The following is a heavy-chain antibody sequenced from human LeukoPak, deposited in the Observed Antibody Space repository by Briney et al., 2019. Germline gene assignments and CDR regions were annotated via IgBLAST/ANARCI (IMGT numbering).Heavy chain of an antibody. J-gene: IGHJ4*02. D-gene: IGHD5-18*01. CDR1: GGSFSGYY. CDR3: ARGHPRKYSYGYLY. Sequence: TASETLSLTCAVYGGSFSGYYWSWIRQPPGKGLEWIGEINHSGSTNYNPSLKSRVTISVDTSKNQFSLKLSSVTAADTAVYCCARGHPRKYSYGYLYWGQGTLVTVSS. CDR2: INHSGST. V-gene: IGHV4-34*01.